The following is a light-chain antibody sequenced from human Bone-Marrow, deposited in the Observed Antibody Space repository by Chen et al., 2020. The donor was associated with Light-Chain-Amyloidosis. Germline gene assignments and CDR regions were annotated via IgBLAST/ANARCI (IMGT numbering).Light chain of an antibody. CDR3: HQYVTPPDT. CDR2: GAS. Sequence: ETVLTQSPGTLSLSPGESATLSCRASQTVGGRYLAWYQQKPGQSPRLLIHGASSRATGIPDRCSGSGSGTDFTLSISRLEPEDFAVYYCHQYVTPPDTFGQGTKLEIK. J-gene: IGKJ2*01. V-gene: IGKV3-20*01. CDR1: QTVGGRY.